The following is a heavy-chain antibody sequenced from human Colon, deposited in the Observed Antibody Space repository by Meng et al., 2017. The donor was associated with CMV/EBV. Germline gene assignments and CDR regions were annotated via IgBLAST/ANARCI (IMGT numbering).Heavy chain of an antibody. CDR3: ARIRNALVPYYDIPPL. CDR1: GFTFSSYA. D-gene: IGHD3-9*01. V-gene: IGHV3-23*01. J-gene: IGHJ6*02. CDR2: TSGRGDRK. Sequence: GESLMISCAASGFTFSSYAMTWVRQAPGQGLDWGASTSGRGDRKYYADSVKGRFTISRDNAKNSLYLQVDSLRAEDTAVYYCARIRNALVPYYDIPPLWGQGTTVTVSS.